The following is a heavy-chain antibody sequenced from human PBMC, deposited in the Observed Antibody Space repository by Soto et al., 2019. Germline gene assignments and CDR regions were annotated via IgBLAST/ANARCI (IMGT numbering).Heavy chain of an antibody. D-gene: IGHD6-19*01. CDR1: GYTFTSYY. CDR2: INPSGGST. Sequence: ASVKVSCKASGYTFTSYYMHWVRQAPGQGLEWMGIINPSGGSTSYAQKFQGRVTMTRDTSTSTAYMELSSLRSEDTAVYYCVIYFADSSGRYRNGFDPWGQGTLVTVSS. J-gene: IGHJ5*02. V-gene: IGHV1-46*01. CDR3: VIYFADSSGRYRNGFDP.